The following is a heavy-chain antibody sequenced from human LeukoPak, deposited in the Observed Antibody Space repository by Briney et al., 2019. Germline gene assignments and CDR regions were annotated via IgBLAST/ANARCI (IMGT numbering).Heavy chain of an antibody. Sequence: GASVKVSCKASGYTFTGYYMHWVRQAPGQGLEWMGWINPNSGGTNYAQKLQGRVTMTRDTSISTAYMELSRLRSDDTAVYYCARVARDYGDSSRIDYWGQGTLVTVSS. CDR2: INPNSGGT. CDR3: ARVARDYGDSSRIDY. D-gene: IGHD4-17*01. V-gene: IGHV1-2*02. J-gene: IGHJ4*02. CDR1: GYTFTGYY.